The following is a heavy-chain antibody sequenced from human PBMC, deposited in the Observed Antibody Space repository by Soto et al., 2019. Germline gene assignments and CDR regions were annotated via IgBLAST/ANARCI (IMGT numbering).Heavy chain of an antibody. CDR3: ARDPQNPDGPYYYDSTPGY. D-gene: IGHD3-22*01. V-gene: IGHV3-20*04. J-gene: IGHJ4*02. CDR2: INWNGGTT. CDR1: GFTFSSYW. Sequence: GGSLRLSCAASGFTFSSYWMSWVRQVPGKGLEWVSGINWNGGTTHYADSVKGRFTISRDNAKNSLYLQMNSLRAEDTAVYYCARDPQNPDGPYYYDSTPGYWGQGTLVTVSS.